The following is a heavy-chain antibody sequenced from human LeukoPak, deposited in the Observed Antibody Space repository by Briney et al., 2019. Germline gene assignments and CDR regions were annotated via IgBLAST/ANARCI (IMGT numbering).Heavy chain of an antibody. J-gene: IGHJ4*02. CDR3: VRDLILVWTPGDYFDF. CDR1: GFAFSAYC. V-gene: IGHV3-74*01. Sequence: WGTLSLTCAASGFAFSAYCWHWIRQAPGKGLEWISHINEDATTITYTDYVKGRFHISIDNSKKTLYLQMNNLRAEDTAVYYCVRDLILVWTPGDYFDFWGQGTLVIVSS. CDR2: INEDATTI. D-gene: IGHD3/OR15-3a*01.